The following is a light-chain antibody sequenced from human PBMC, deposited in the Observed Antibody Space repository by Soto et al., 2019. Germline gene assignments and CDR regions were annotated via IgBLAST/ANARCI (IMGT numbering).Light chain of an antibody. Sequence: EIVLTQSPATLSLSPGERATLSCRASQSASSYLAWYQQKPGRAPRLLIYDASNRATGIPDRFSGSGSGTDFTLTISRLEPEDFAVYYCQQYVTWPLTFGGGTKVDIK. CDR2: DAS. J-gene: IGKJ4*01. CDR3: QQYVTWPLT. CDR1: QSASSY. V-gene: IGKV3-11*01.